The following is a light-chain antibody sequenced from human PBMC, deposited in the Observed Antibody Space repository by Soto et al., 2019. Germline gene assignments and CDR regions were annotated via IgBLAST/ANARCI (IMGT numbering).Light chain of an antibody. CDR2: GAS. J-gene: IGKJ3*01. CDR1: QNVRTF. CDR3: QQYASTRFT. Sequence: EVVLTQSPATLSLSPGERATLSCRASQNVRTFLDWYQQKPGQAPRLLIYGASNRATGIPARFSGSGSGTDFTLTISSLEPEDFAVYYCQQYASTRFTFGPGTKVEIK. V-gene: IGKV3-11*01.